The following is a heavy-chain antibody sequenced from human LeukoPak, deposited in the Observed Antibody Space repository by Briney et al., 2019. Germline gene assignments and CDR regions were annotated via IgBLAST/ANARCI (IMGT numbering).Heavy chain of an antibody. D-gene: IGHD5-12*01. CDR1: GGSFSGYY. V-gene: IGHV4-34*01. CDR3: ARVRWLRFAAYGIDV. CDR2: INHSGST. Sequence: SETLSLTCAVYGGSFSGYYWSWIRQPPGKGLEWIGEINHSGSTNYNPSLKSRVTISVDTSKNQFSLKLSSVTAADTAVYYCARVRWLRFAAYGIDVWGQGTTVTVSS. J-gene: IGHJ6*02.